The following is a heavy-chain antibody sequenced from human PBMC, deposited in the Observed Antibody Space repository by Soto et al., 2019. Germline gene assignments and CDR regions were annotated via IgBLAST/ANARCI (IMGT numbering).Heavy chain of an antibody. CDR1: GFTFSNVW. J-gene: IGHJ4*02. Sequence: EVQLVESGGGLVKPGGSLRLSCAGSGFTFSNVWMNWVRQAPGKGLEWVGRIKSKTDGGTTLSAAPVKGRFTISRDDSRNTRYPQMNSLKIEDTPVYYRTMVLEGSRSTASHWGQGTLLTVSS. CDR2: IKSKTDGGTT. CDR3: TMVLEGSRSTASH. D-gene: IGHD3-10*01. V-gene: IGHV3-15*07.